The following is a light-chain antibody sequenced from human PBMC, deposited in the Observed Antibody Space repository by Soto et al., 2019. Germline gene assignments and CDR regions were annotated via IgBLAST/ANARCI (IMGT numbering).Light chain of an antibody. CDR2: GVS. Sequence: QAVVTQPASLSGSPGQSITISCTGTSSDVGGYNYVSWYQQHTGKAPRLMIYGVSNRPLGVSYRFSGSKSGNTASLTISGLQSEDEADYYCNSYASVNSPVLFGGGTKLTVL. J-gene: IGLJ2*01. CDR3: NSYASVNSPVL. V-gene: IGLV2-14*03. CDR1: SSDVGGYNY.